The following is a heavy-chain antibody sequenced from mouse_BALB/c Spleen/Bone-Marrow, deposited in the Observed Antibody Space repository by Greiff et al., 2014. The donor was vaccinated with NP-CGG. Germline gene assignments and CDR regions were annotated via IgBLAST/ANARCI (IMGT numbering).Heavy chain of an antibody. CDR3: ARDDYDDY. CDR1: GYTFTNYW. V-gene: IGHV1-7*01. Sequence: VKVVESGAALAKPGASVKMSCKASGYTFTNYWMHWVKQRPGQGLEWIGYINLSTGYTEYNQKFKDKATLTADKSSSTAYMQLSSLTSEDSAVYYCARDDYDDYWGQGTTLTVSS. D-gene: IGHD2-4*01. J-gene: IGHJ2*01. CDR2: INLSTGYT.